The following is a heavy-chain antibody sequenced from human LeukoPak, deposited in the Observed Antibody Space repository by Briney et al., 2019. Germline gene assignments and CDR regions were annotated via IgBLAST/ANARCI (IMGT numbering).Heavy chain of an antibody. J-gene: IGHJ4*02. D-gene: IGHD3-22*01. CDR2: IIPTLGIA. Sequence: SVKVSCKASGGTFSSYAISWVRQAPGQGLEWMGRIIPTLGIANYAQKFQGRVTITADKSTSTAYMELSSLRSEDTAVYYCARDDFKLGVIVVVHDYWGQGTLVTVSS. V-gene: IGHV1-69*04. CDR3: ARDDFKLGVIVVVHDY. CDR1: GGTFSSYA.